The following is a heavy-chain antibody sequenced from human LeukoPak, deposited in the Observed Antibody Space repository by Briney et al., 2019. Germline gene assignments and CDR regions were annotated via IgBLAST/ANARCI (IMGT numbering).Heavy chain of an antibody. Sequence: SETLSLTGAVSGGSISSSNWWSWVRQPPGKGLEWIGEIYHSGSTNYNPSLKSRVTISVDTSKNQFSLKLSSVTAADSAVYYCARTTMVRGTYYMDVWGKGTTVTISS. V-gene: IGHV4-4*02. CDR3: ARTTMVRGTYYMDV. D-gene: IGHD3-10*01. CDR1: GGSISSSNW. CDR2: IYHSGST. J-gene: IGHJ6*03.